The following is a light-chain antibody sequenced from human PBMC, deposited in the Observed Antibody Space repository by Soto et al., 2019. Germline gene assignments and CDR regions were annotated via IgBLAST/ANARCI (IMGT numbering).Light chain of an antibody. CDR2: LAS. J-gene: IGKJ1*01. Sequence: EIVLTQSPGTLSLSPGERATLSCRASQSVSSSYLAWYQQKPGQAPRLLIYLASSRATGIPDRFSGSGSGTDFTLTISRLEPEDFAGYYCQQYGSSPPWTFGQGTKVEIK. CDR3: QQYGSSPPWT. V-gene: IGKV3-20*01. CDR1: QSVSSSY.